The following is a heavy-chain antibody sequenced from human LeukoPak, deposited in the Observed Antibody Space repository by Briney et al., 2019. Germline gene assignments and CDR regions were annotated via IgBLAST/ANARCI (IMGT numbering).Heavy chain of an antibody. CDR2: IFPGDSDT. CDR1: GYYFTNYW. V-gene: IGHV5-51*01. Sequence: GESLKISCKGSGYYFTNYWIAWVRQMPGKGLERMGIIFPGDSDTRYSPSFQGQVSISADKSMNTAYLQWSNLKASDTAIYYCARQGAGGWYITPFDAWGQGTLVTVSS. CDR3: ARQGAGGWYITPFDA. D-gene: IGHD6-19*01. J-gene: IGHJ4*02.